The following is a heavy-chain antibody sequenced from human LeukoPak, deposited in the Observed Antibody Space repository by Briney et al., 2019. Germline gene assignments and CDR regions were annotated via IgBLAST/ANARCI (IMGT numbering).Heavy chain of an antibody. J-gene: IGHJ6*03. Sequence: GGSLRLSCAASGFTFSSYSMNWVRQAPGKGLEWVSSISSSSSYIYYADSVKGRFTISRDNAKNSLYLQMNSLRAEDTAVYYCARDIRGTGDLHYYYMDVWGKGTTVTVSS. CDR1: GFTFSSYS. CDR2: ISSSSSYI. V-gene: IGHV3-21*01. D-gene: IGHD7-27*01. CDR3: ARDIRGTGDLHYYYMDV.